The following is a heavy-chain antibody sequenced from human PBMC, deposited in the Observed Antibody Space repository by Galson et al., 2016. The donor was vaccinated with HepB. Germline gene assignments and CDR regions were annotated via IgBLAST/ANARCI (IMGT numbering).Heavy chain of an antibody. CDR2: ISDSGDRT. V-gene: IGHV3-23*01. CDR3: AKDRDYCTGGVGVWHAIVPSDY. J-gene: IGHJ4*02. Sequence: SLRLSCAASGFTFNNYAMSWVRQAPGKGLEWVSSISDSGDRTYYADSVKGRFTISRDNSKNTLYLQMNSLRAVETAVYYCAKDRDYCTGGVGVWHAIVPSDYWGQGTLVTVSS. CDR1: GFTFNNYA. D-gene: IGHD2-8*02.